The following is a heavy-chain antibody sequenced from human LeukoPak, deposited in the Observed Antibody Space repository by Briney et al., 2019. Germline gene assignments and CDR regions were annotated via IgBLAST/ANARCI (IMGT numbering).Heavy chain of an antibody. CDR1: GFTFSSYA. Sequence: ARSLRLSCAASGFTFSSYAMHWVRQGPGKGLEWVAVISYDRNNKYYADSVKGRSTISRDNYKNTIYLQMNSLRAEDTAVYYCARDHRVVRDAFDIWGQGTMVTVSS. J-gene: IGHJ3*02. CDR3: ARDHRVVRDAFDI. D-gene: IGHD2-15*01. V-gene: IGHV3-30-3*01. CDR2: ISYDRNNK.